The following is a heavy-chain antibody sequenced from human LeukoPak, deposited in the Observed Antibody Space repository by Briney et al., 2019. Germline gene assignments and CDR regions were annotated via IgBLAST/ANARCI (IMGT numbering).Heavy chain of an antibody. D-gene: IGHD3-10*01. CDR2: ISYDGSNK. V-gene: IGHV3-30*04. Sequence: PGGSLRLSCAASGFTFSSYAMHWVRQAPGKGLEWVAVISYDGSNKYYADSVKGRFTISRDNAKNSVYLQMTSLRVEDRAVYYCARIGYDSGSLDYWGQGTVVTVSS. J-gene: IGHJ4*02. CDR1: GFTFSSYA. CDR3: ARIGYDSGSLDY.